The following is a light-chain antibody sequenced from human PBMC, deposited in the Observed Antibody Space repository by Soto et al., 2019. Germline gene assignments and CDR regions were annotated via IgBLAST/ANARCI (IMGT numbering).Light chain of an antibody. CDR1: SANIGAGYD. CDR3: QSYDSSLRDV. CDR2: GNS. J-gene: IGLJ1*01. Sequence: QSVLTQPPSVSGAPGQRGTISCTGSSANIGAGYDVHWYQQLPGTAPKLLIYGNSNRPSGVPDRFSGSKSGPSASLAITVLQAEDEADYYCQSYDSSLRDVFGTGTKLTVL. V-gene: IGLV1-40*01.